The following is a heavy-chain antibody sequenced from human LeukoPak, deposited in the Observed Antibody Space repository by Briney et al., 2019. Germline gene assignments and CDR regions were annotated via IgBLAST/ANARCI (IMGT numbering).Heavy chain of an antibody. Sequence: GGSLRLSCVVSGFTFSNAWMSWVRQAPGKGLEWVGRIKSNTDGGTTDYAAPVKGRFTISRDDSKTTLYLQMNSLKAEDTAVYYCTTPLTYGSGSYYNVKIDYWGQGTLVTVSS. J-gene: IGHJ4*02. D-gene: IGHD3-10*01. V-gene: IGHV3-15*01. CDR1: GFTFSNAW. CDR2: IKSNTDGGTT. CDR3: TTPLTYGSGSYYNVKIDY.